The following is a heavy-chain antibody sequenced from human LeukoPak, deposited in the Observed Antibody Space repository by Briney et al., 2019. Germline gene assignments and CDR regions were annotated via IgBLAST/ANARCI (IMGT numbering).Heavy chain of an antibody. D-gene: IGHD6-6*01. CDR2: IYYSGST. Sequence: NPSETLSLTCTVSVGSISSYYWSWIRQPPGKGLEGIGYIYYSGSTHYRLSLTRRVTISVQTPKHPFSLNQRPVTPAAACVYYCARGQLGRSTVFDYWGQGTLVTVSS. CDR3: ARGQLGRSTVFDY. J-gene: IGHJ4*02. V-gene: IGHV4-59*08. CDR1: VGSISSYY.